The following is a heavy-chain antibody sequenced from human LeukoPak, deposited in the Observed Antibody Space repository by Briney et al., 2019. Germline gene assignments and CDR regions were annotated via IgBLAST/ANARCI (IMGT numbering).Heavy chain of an antibody. D-gene: IGHD5-18*01. J-gene: IGHJ4*02. CDR2: IIPILGIA. CDR1: GGTFCSYA. CDR3: ARSEGGYSHFDY. V-gene: IGHV1-69*04. Sequence: SVKVSCKASGGTFCSYAISWVRQAPGQGLEWMGRIIPILGIANYAQKFQGRVTITADKSTSTAYMELSSLRSEDTAVYYCARSEGGYSHFDYWGQGTLVTVSS.